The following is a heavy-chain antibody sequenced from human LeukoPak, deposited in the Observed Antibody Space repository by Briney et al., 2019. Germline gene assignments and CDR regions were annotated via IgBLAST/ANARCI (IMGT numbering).Heavy chain of an antibody. V-gene: IGHV3-23*01. D-gene: IGHD3-10*01. Sequence: GGSLRLSCAASGLTFSSYEMNWVRQAPGKGLEWVSAISGSGGSTYYADSVKGRFTISRDNSKNTLYLQMNSLRAEDTAVYYCAKCPTWGVADAFDIWGQGTMVTVSS. CDR3: AKCPTWGVADAFDI. CDR2: ISGSGGST. J-gene: IGHJ3*02. CDR1: GLTFSSYE.